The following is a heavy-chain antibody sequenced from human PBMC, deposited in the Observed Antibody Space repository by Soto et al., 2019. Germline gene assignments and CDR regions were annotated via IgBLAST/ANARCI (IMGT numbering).Heavy chain of an antibody. J-gene: IGHJ6*02. CDR3: ARDLGGEMATITSDYYYGMDV. Sequence: RASVKVSCKASGGTFSSYAISWVRQAPGQGLEWMGGIIPIFGTANYAQKFQGRVTITADESTSTAYMELSSLRSEDTAVYYCARDLGGEMATITSDYYYGMDVWGQGTTVTVSS. V-gene: IGHV1-69*13. CDR1: GGTFSSYA. D-gene: IGHD5-12*01. CDR2: IIPIFGTA.